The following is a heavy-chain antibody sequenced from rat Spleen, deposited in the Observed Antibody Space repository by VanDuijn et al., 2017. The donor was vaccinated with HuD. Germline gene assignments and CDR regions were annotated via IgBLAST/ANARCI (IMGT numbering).Heavy chain of an antibody. D-gene: IGHD1-12*03. J-gene: IGHJ2*01. CDR3: ARQNYYDGSIFPLFDY. CDR1: GFSFSDYN. CDR2: IFYDGSRA. Sequence: EVQLVESGGGLVQPGGSLILSCAASGFSFSDYNMAWVRQAPKKGLEWVATIFYDGSRAYYRDSVKGRFTISRDNAKSTLYLQMDSLRSEDTATYYCARQNYYDGSIFPLFDYWGQGVMVTVSS. V-gene: IGHV5S10*01.